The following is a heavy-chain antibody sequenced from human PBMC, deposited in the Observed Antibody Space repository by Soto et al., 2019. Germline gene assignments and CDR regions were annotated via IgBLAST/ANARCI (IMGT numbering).Heavy chain of an antibody. J-gene: IGHJ3*02. CDR1: GFSLTNARMG. D-gene: IGHD3-22*01. Sequence: QVTLKESGPVLVKATETLTLTCTVSGFSLTNARMGVSWIRQPPGKAPEWLAHIFSNDEESYSTSLKSRITNSEDTSKSQVVLTMTNMDPVATATYYCARMQSFFHDAGYYYVVEDAFDIWGQGTPVTVSS. CDR2: IFSNDEE. V-gene: IGHV2-26*01. CDR3: ARMQSFFHDAGYYYVVEDAFDI.